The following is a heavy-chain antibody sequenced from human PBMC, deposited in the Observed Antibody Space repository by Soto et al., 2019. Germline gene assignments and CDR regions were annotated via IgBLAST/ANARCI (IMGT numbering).Heavy chain of an antibody. V-gene: IGHV3-33*01. CDR3: AREKGEGIAAAGGLYCYYYGMDV. Sequence: VQLVESGGGVVQPGRSLRLSCAASGFTFSSYGMHWVRQAPGKGLEWVAVIWYDGSNKYYADSVKGRFTISRDNSKNTLYLQMNSLRAEDTAVYYCAREKGEGIAAAGGLYCYYYGMDVWGQGTTVTVSS. CDR1: GFTFSSYG. D-gene: IGHD6-13*01. CDR2: IWYDGSNK. J-gene: IGHJ6*02.